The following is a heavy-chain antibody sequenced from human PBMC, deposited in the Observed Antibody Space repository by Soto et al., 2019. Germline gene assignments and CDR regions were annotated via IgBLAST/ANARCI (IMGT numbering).Heavy chain of an antibody. CDR2: IYYSGRT. J-gene: IGHJ4*02. CDR1: GASSSSGGYY. CDR3: ARTKDYSSSLDY. V-gene: IGHV4-31*03. D-gene: IGHD6-6*01. Sequence: TLSLTCPVSGASSSSGGYYWTWIRQHPGKGLEWIGCIYYSGRTYYNPSLKSRVTISVDTSKRQFSLKLSSVTAADTAIYYCARTKDYSSSLDYWGQGALVTVSS.